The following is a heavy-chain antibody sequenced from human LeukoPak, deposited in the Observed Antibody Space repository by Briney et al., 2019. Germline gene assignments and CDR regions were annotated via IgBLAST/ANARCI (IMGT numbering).Heavy chain of an antibody. V-gene: IGHV3-21*01. J-gene: IGHJ4*02. CDR3: ARGSGSGWYGGVYYFDY. D-gene: IGHD6-19*01. CDR2: ISSSSSYI. CDR1: GFTFSSYS. Sequence: GSLRLSCAASGFTFSSYSMNRVRQAPGKGLEWVSSISSSSSYIYYADSVKGRFTISRDNAKNSLYLQMNSLRAEDTAVYYCARGSGSGWYGGVYYFDYWGQGTLVTVSS.